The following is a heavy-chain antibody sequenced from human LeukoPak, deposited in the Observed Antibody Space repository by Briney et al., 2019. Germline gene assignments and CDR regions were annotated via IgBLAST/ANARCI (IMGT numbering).Heavy chain of an antibody. Sequence: ASVKVSCKASGYTFTSYYMHWVRQAPGQGLEWMGIINPSGGSTSYAQKFQGRVTMTRDTSISTAYMELSRLRSDDTAVYYCARDTLLAVAGTYYYYYMDVWGKGATVTVSS. J-gene: IGHJ6*03. CDR2: INPSGGST. CDR1: GYTFTSYY. D-gene: IGHD6-19*01. CDR3: ARDTLLAVAGTYYYYYMDV. V-gene: IGHV1-46*01.